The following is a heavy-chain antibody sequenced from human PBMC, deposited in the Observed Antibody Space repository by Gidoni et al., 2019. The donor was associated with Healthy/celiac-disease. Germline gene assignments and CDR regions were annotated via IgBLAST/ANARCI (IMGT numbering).Heavy chain of an antibody. CDR3: ARAPYYYDSSALSDY. V-gene: IGHV1-2*06. J-gene: IGHJ4*02. CDR2: INPSSGGT. D-gene: IGHD3-22*01. CDR1: GSTFTGYY. Sequence: QVQLVQSGAEVKTPGASVKVSCKASGSTFTGYYMHWVRQSPVQGLEWMGRINPSSGGTNYAKKFQGRVTMTRDTSISTAYMELSRLRSDDTAVYYCARAPYYYDSSALSDYWGQGTLVTVSS.